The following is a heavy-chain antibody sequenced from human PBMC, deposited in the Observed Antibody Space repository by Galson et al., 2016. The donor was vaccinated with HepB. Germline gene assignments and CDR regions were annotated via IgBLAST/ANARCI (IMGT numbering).Heavy chain of an antibody. CDR2: TSTSGSYI. J-gene: IGHJ4*02. V-gene: IGHV3-21*01. CDR1: GFTFSTCT. D-gene: IGHD6-6*01. Sequence: SLRLSCAASGFTFSTCTMHWVRQAPGKGLEWVSSTSTSGSYIYYADSVKGRFTISRDNAKNSLYLQMNSLRAEDTAVYYCEAVSSSSGEDFDYWGQGTLVTVAS. CDR3: EAVSSSSGEDFDY.